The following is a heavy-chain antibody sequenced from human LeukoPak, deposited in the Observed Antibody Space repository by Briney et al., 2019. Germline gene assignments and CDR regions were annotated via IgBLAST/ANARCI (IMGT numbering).Heavy chain of an antibody. D-gene: IGHD1-26*01. J-gene: IGHJ4*02. CDR3: AKDGVGATSLDC. Sequence: ASVKVSCKASGYTFTSYDINWVRQATGQGLEWMGWMNPNSGNTGYAQKFQGRVTMTRNTSISTAYMELSSLRSEDTAVYYCAKDGVGATSLDCWGQGTLVTVSS. CDR2: MNPNSGNT. V-gene: IGHV1-8*01. CDR1: GYTFTSYD.